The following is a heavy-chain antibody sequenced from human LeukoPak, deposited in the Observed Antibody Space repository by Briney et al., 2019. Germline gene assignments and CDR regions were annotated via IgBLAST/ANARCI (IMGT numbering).Heavy chain of an antibody. CDR3: ARSRSGGSLLGY. Sequence: GGSLRLSCAASGFTFSTSGMHWVRQAPGKGLEWVAVIWYDGSNKHYAESVKGRFSISRDNSKSTLYLQMNSLRAEDTAVYYCARSRSGGSLLGYWGQGTLVTVSS. V-gene: IGHV3-33*01. CDR2: IWYDGSNK. D-gene: IGHD2-15*01. CDR1: GFTFSTSG. J-gene: IGHJ4*02.